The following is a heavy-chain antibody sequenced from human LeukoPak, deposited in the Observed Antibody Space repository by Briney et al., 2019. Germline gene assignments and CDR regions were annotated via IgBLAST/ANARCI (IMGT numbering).Heavy chain of an antibody. CDR2: INPSGGST. CDR1: GYTFTSYY. V-gene: IGHV1-46*01. J-gene: IGHJ4*02. Sequence: ASVKVSCKASGYTFTSYYMHWLRQAPGQGLEWMGIINPSGGSTSYAQKFQGRVTMTRDMSTSTVYMELSSLRSEDTAVYYCARGYCSSTSCYSGRTEYDYWGQGTLVTVSS. D-gene: IGHD2-2*01. CDR3: ARGYCSSTSCYSGRTEYDY.